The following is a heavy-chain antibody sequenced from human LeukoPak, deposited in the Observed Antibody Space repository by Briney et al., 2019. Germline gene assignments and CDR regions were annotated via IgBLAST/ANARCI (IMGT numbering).Heavy chain of an antibody. V-gene: IGHV3-74*01. Sequence: GGSLRLSCAASGSTFSHYWMHWVRQAPGKGLVWVSRINPDGSRTDYADSVAGRFTISRDNSKNTLYLQMNSLRADDTAVYYCSWDHTGKEDIWGQGTMVTVSS. J-gene: IGHJ3*02. CDR3: SWDHTGKEDI. CDR2: INPDGSRT. D-gene: IGHD1-26*01. CDR1: GSTFSHYW.